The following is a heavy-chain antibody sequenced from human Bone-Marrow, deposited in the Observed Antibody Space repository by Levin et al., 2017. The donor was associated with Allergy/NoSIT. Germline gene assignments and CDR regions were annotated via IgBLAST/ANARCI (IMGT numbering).Heavy chain of an antibody. CDR3: ARVWGSVDY. D-gene: IGHD3-16*01. Sequence: PQASVKVSCKASGYPFTSYDINWVRQATGQGLEWMGWMNPNSGDTGYAQKFQGRVTMTRNAAISTAHMELNSLRSEDTAVYYCARVWGSVDYWGQGTLVTVSS. CDR2: MNPNSGDT. V-gene: IGHV1-8*01. J-gene: IGHJ4*02. CDR1: GYPFTSYD.